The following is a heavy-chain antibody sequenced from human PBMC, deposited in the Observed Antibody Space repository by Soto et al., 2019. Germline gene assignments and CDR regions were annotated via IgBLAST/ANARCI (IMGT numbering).Heavy chain of an antibody. J-gene: IGHJ4*02. V-gene: IGHV3-49*04. CDR1: GFTFGDYA. CDR3: TREVILYYGSGSYYHFDY. D-gene: IGHD3-10*01. Sequence: PGGSLRLSCTASGFTFGDYAMSWVRQAPGKGLEWVGFIRSKAYGGTTEYAASVKGRFTISRDDSKSIAYLQMNSLKTEDTAVYYCTREVILYYGSGSYYHFDYWGQGTLVTVSS. CDR2: IRSKAYGGTT.